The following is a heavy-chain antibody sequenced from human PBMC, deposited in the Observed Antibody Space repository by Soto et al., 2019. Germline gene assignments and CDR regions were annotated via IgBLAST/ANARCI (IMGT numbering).Heavy chain of an antibody. CDR1: GFTFSSYG. Sequence: GGFLRLSCAASGFTFSSYGMHWVRQAPGKGLEWVAVISYDGSNKYYAGSVKGRFTISRDNSKNTLYLQMNSLRAEDTAVYYCAKDGDLWFGELGTPGSYGMDVWGQGTTVTVSS. J-gene: IGHJ6*02. V-gene: IGHV3-30*18. CDR3: AKDGDLWFGELGTPGSYGMDV. D-gene: IGHD3-10*01. CDR2: ISYDGSNK.